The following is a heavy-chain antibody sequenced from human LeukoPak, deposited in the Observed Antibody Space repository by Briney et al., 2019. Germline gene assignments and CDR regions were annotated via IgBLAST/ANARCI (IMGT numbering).Heavy chain of an antibody. D-gene: IGHD3-9*01. Sequence: ASETLSLTCAVYGGSFSGYYWSWIRQPPGKGLEWIGEINHSGSTNYSPSLKSRVTISVDTSKNQFSLKLSSVTAADTAVYYCARGVVLRYFDWLLQYNWFDPWGQGTLVTVSS. CDR1: GGSFSGYY. J-gene: IGHJ5*02. CDR3: ARGVVLRYFDWLLQYNWFDP. CDR2: INHSGST. V-gene: IGHV4-34*01.